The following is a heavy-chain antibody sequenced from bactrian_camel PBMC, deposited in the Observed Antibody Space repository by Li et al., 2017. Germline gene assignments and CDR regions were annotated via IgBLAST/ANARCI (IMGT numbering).Heavy chain of an antibody. CDR2: MSTTGTHT. CDR3: AADFTNRWCSVSTASYRY. J-gene: IGHJ4*01. V-gene: IGHV3S1*01. CDR1: GIDHHAC. D-gene: IGHD3*01. Sequence: HVQLVESGGGTVQAGGSLTLSCAVSGIDHHACMAWFRQAPGKAREGVAAMSTTGTHTNYLDSVKGRFTISRDNAANILHLEMTSLEPEESGMYYCAADFTNRWCSVSTASYRYRGQGTQVTVS.